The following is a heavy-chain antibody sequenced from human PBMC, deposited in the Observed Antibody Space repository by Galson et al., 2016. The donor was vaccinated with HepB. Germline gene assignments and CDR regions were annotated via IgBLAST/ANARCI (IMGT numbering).Heavy chain of an antibody. V-gene: IGHV3-33*06. J-gene: IGHJ4*02. CDR1: GFTFSSYA. CDR3: AKNSYRSALYPDY. Sequence: SLRLSCAASGFTFSSYAMHWVRQAPGKGLEWVAVIWYDGSHEYYAASVKGRFTISRDNSKNTVYLQMNSLSAEDTAVYYCAKNSYRSALYPDYWGQGTRVTVSS. D-gene: IGHD6-19*01. CDR2: IWYDGSHE.